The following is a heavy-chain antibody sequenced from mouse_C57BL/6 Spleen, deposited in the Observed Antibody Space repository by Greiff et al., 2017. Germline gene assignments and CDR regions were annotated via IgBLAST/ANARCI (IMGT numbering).Heavy chain of an antibody. CDR1: GISITTGNYR. Sequence: EVQLVESGPGLVKPSQTVFLTCTVTGISITTGNYRWSWLRQFPGNKLEWIGYIYYSGTITYNPSLTSRTTITRDTPKNQFFLEMNSLTAEDTATYYCAREGYYGSSYRYFDVWGTGTTVTVSS. CDR2: IYYSGTI. V-gene: IGHV3-5*01. CDR3: AREGYYGSSYRYFDV. D-gene: IGHD1-1*01. J-gene: IGHJ1*03.